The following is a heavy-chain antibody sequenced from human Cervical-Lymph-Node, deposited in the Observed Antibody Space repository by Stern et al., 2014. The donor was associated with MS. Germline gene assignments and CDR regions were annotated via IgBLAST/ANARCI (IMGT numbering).Heavy chain of an antibody. Sequence: QVQLQESGPGLVKPSQTLSLTCTVSGGSISRGDYFWSWIRQFPGKGLEWIGHISPSGSTYYNPSLKSRLTISMDTSKSQFSLKLTSVTAADTAVYYCARDGVVRGVTYNWFDPWGQGTLVTVSS. J-gene: IGHJ5*02. CDR3: ARDGVVRGVTYNWFDP. D-gene: IGHD3-10*01. V-gene: IGHV4-31*03. CDR2: ISPSGST. CDR1: GGSISRGDYF.